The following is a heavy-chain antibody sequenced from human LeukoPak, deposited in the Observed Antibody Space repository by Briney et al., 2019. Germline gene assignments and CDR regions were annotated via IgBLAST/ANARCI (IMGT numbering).Heavy chain of an antibody. J-gene: IGHJ6*02. V-gene: IGHV3-21*01. D-gene: IGHD4-23*01. CDR1: GFTFSSYS. CDR3: AREGGNFYYYYGMDV. Sequence: GGSLRLSCAASGFTFSSYSMNWVRQAPGKGLEWVSSISSSSSYIYYADSVKGRFTISRDNAKNSLYLQMNSLRAEDTAVYYCAREGGNFYYYYGMDVWGQGTTVTVSS. CDR2: ISSSSSYI.